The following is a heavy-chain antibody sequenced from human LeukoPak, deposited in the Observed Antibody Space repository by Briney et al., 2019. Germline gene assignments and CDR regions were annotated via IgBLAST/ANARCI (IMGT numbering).Heavy chain of an antibody. D-gene: IGHD2-15*01. CDR2: IYYTGTT. J-gene: IGHJ5*01. CDR3: ARYHQPSGPNWLDY. V-gene: IGHV4-59*01. CDR1: GGSISTYF. Sequence: SETLSLTCTVSGGSISTYFWTWIRQFPGKGLEWIGYIYYTGTTSYNPSLKSRVTISVDTSKNQFSLSLSSVTAADTAVYYCARYHQPSGPNWLDYWGQGTLVTVSS.